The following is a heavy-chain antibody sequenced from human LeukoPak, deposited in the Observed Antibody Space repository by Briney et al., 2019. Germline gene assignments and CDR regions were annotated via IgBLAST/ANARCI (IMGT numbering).Heavy chain of an antibody. Sequence: GGSLRLSCAASGFTFSSYEMNWVRQAPGKGLEWVSYISSSGSTIYYADSVKGRFTISRDNAKNSLYLQMNSLRAEDTAVYYCARGRPHYVWFGDFPARYYMDVWGKGTTVTVSS. CDR2: ISSSGSTI. J-gene: IGHJ6*03. CDR1: GFTFSSYE. CDR3: ARGRPHYVWFGDFPARYYMDV. V-gene: IGHV3-48*03. D-gene: IGHD3-10*01.